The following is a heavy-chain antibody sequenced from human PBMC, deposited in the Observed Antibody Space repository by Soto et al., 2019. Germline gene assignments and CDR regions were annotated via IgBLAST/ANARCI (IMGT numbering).Heavy chain of an antibody. CDR3: IAETDSNNWYPNY. CDR2: IRSKTDGGTT. CDR1: GFTFSNAW. D-gene: IGHD6-13*01. V-gene: IGHV3-15*01. Sequence: GGSLRLSCAASGFTFSNAWMSWVRQAPGKGLEWVGRIRSKTDGGTTDYNASVKGRFSISRDDSESTLYLQMDSLKIEDTAVYYCIAETDSNNWYPNYWGRGTLVTVSS. J-gene: IGHJ4*02.